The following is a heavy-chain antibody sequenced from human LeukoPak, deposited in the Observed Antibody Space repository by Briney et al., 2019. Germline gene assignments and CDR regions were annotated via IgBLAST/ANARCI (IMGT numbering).Heavy chain of an antibody. CDR3: ASGSPFYGMDV. CDR1: GVSISSYY. D-gene: IGHD6-25*01. Sequence: PSETLSLTCTVSGVSISSYYWSWIRQPPGKGLEWIGYIYYSGSTNYNPSLKSRVTISVDTSKNQFSLKLTSVTAADTAVYYCASGSPFYGMDVWGQGTTVTVSS. CDR2: IYYSGST. J-gene: IGHJ6*02. V-gene: IGHV4-59*12.